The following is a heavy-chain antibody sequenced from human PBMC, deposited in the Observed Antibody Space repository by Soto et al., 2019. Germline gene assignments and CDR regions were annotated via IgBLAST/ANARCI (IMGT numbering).Heavy chain of an antibody. CDR1: GGSIIIYY. V-gene: IGHV4-59*01. J-gene: IGHJ6*02. CDR2: IYYSGST. D-gene: IGHD2-15*01. CDR3: ARSPVAYGMDV. Sequence: SETLSLTCTVSGGSIIIYYWSWIRQPPGKGLEWIGYIYYSGSTNYNPSLKSRVTISVDTSKNQFSLKLSSVTAADTAVYYCARSPVAYGMDVWGQGNTVTVSS.